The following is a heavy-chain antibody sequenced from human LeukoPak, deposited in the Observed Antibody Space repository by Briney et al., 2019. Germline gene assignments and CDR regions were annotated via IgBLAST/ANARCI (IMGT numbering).Heavy chain of an antibody. D-gene: IGHD3-10*01. J-gene: IGHJ3*02. CDR2: ISYDGSNK. V-gene: IGHV3-30*04. Sequence: GRSLRLSCAASGFTFSSYAMHWVRQAPGKGLEWAAVISYDGSNKYYADSVKGRFTISRDNAKNSLYLQMNSLRAEDTAVYYCVRSRSTWFGEVLAAFDIWGQGTMVTVSS. CDR1: GFTFSSYA. CDR3: VRSRSTWFGEVLAAFDI.